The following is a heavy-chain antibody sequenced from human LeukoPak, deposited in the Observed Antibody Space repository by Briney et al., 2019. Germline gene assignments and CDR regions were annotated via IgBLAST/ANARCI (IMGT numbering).Heavy chain of an antibody. CDR2: INPNSGGT. D-gene: IGHD6-13*01. V-gene: IGHV1-2*02. CDR3: ARVGRTSWSAGEFDY. CDR1: GYTFTGYY. J-gene: IGHJ4*02. Sequence: ASVTVSCKASGYTFTGYYVHWVRQAPGQGLEWMGWINPNSGGTNYAQKFQGRVTMTRDASITTAYMELRRLKSDDTAVYYCARVGRTSWSAGEFDYWGQGTLVTVSS.